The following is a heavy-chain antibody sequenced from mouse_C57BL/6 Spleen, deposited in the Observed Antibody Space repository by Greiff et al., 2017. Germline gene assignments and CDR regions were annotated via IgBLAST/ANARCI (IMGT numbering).Heavy chain of an antibody. CDR1: GYSFTDYN. CDR2: INPNYGTT. V-gene: IGHV1-39*01. J-gene: IGHJ3*01. CDR3: ASGGGSLPGFAY. Sequence: EVQLQQSGPELVKPGASVKISCKASGYSFTDYNMNWVKQSNGKSLEWIGVINPNYGTTSYNQKFKGKATLTVYPSSSTAYMQLNSLTSGDSAVDYWASGGGSLPGFAYWGQGTLVTVSA.